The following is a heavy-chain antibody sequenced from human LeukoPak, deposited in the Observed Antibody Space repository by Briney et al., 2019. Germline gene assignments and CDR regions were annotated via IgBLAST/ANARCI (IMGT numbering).Heavy chain of an antibody. Sequence: GRSLRLSCAASGFTFSSYAMHWVRQAPGKGLEWVAVISYDGSNKYYADSVKGRFTISRDNSKNTLYLQMNSLRAEDTAVHYCARDRLSAIAVAGTLDYWGQGTLVTVSS. V-gene: IGHV3-30-3*01. CDR1: GFTFSSYA. CDR2: ISYDGSNK. CDR3: ARDRLSAIAVAGTLDY. J-gene: IGHJ4*02. D-gene: IGHD6-19*01.